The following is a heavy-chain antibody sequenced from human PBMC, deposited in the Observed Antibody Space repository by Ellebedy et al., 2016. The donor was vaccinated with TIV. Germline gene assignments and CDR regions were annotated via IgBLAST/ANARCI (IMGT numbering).Heavy chain of an antibody. D-gene: IGHD6-13*01. CDR3: ARDYGYSSSWSMGDAFDI. V-gene: IGHV3-21*01. J-gene: IGHJ3*02. Sequence: GESLKISCAASGLTFSSYSMNWVRQAPGKGLEWVSSISSSSSYIYCADSVKGRFTISRDNAKNSLYLQMNSLRAEDTAVYYCARDYGYSSSWSMGDAFDIWGQGTMVTVSS. CDR2: ISSSSSYI. CDR1: GLTFSSYS.